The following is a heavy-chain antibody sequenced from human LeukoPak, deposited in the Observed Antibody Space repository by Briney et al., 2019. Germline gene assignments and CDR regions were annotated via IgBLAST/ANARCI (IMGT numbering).Heavy chain of an antibody. CDR1: GFTFISYA. CDR2: ISGSGAGT. CDR3: AKALCLGELLNYFDY. V-gene: IGHV3-23*01. D-gene: IGHD3-10*01. Sequence: GGSLRLSCAASGFTFISYAMSWVRQAPGKGLEWVSVISGSGAGTHYADSVKGRFTISRDNSKNTVYLQLNSLGPEDTAVYYCAKALCLGELLNYFDYWGQGTLVTVSS. J-gene: IGHJ4*02.